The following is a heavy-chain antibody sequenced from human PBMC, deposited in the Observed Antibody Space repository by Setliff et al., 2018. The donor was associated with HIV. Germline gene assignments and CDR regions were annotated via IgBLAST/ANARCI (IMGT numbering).Heavy chain of an antibody. CDR2: ISGYNGKT. CDR1: GYPFTSYA. Sequence: GASVKVSCKTSGYPFTSYALTWVRQAPGQGLEWMGWISGYNGKTNYPQKLQGRLTMTTDTSTSTVYMELRSLRSDDTAMDYCARVNYPSLSSSWYRLDYYYYMDVWGKGTMVTVSS. J-gene: IGHJ6*03. CDR3: ARVNYPSLSSSWYRLDYYYYMDV. V-gene: IGHV1-18*01. D-gene: IGHD6-13*01.